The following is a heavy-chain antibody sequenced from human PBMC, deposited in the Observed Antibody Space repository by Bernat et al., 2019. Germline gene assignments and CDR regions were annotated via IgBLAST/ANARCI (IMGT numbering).Heavy chain of an antibody. Sequence: QVQLVESGGGVVQPGRSLRLSCAASGFTFSSYGMHWVRQAPGKGLEWVAVISYDGSNKCYAGSVKGQFTISRDNSKSTLYLQMNSLSAEDTAVYYCAKGSRGSYTVYFDYWGQGTLVTVSS. CDR2: ISYDGSNK. CDR1: GFTFSSYG. V-gene: IGHV3-30*18. J-gene: IGHJ4*02. D-gene: IGHD1-26*01. CDR3: AKGSRGSYTVYFDY.